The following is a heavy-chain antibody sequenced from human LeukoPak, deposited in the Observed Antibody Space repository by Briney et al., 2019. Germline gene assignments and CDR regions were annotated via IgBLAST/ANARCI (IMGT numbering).Heavy chain of an antibody. CDR2: IKQDGSEK. J-gene: IGHJ2*01. V-gene: IGHV3-7*04. CDR1: GFTFTNYW. CDR3: ARVFWYFDL. Sequence: PGGSLRLSCAASGFTFTNYWMSWVRQAPGKGLEWVANIKQDGSEKYYVDSAKGRFTISRDNAENSLYLQMNSLRAEDTAVYYCARVFWYFDLWGRGTLVTVSS.